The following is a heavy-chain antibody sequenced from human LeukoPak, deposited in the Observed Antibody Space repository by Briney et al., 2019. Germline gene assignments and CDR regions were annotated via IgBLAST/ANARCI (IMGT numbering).Heavy chain of an antibody. V-gene: IGHV3-33*01. Sequence: GRSLRLSCTASGFTFSSYGMHWVRQAPGKGLEWVTVIWYDGSNKYYADSVKGRFTISRDNSKNTLYLQMNSLRAEDTAVYYCARDRKSSSWYGATFDYWGQGTLVTVSS. CDR2: IWYDGSNK. CDR1: GFTFSSYG. CDR3: ARDRKSSSWYGATFDY. J-gene: IGHJ4*02. D-gene: IGHD6-13*01.